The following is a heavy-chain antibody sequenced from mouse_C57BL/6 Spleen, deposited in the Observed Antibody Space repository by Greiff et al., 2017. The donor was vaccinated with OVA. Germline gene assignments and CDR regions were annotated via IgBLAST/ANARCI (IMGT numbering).Heavy chain of an antibody. J-gene: IGHJ1*03. CDR1: GYTFTSYW. CDR3: SRRLYYGSSFYWYFDV. Sequence: VQLQQPGAELVKPGASVKLSCKASGYTFTSYWMHWVKQRPGQGLEWIGMIHPNSGSTNYNEKFKSKATLTVDKSSSTAYMQLSSLTSEDSAVYYCSRRLYYGSSFYWYFDVWGTGTPVTVSA. D-gene: IGHD1-1*01. CDR2: IHPNSGST. V-gene: IGHV1-64*01.